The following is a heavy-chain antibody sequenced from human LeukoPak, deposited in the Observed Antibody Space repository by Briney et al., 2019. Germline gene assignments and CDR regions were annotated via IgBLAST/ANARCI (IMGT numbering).Heavy chain of an antibody. CDR2: ISGSGSTT. CDR3: ARPRLEYCSGGSCFDAFDI. Sequence: GGSLRLSCAASGFTFSSYSMNWVRQAPGKGLEWVSAISGSGSTTYYADSVKGRFTISRDNSKNTLFLQMNSLTAEDTAIYSCARPRLEYCSGGSCFDAFDIWGQGAMVTVSS. CDR1: GFTFSSYS. V-gene: IGHV3-23*01. D-gene: IGHD2-15*01. J-gene: IGHJ3*02.